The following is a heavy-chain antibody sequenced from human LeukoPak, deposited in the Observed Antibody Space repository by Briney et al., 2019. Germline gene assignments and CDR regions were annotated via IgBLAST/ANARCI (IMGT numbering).Heavy chain of an antibody. J-gene: IGHJ4*02. CDR2: IIPIFGTA. CDR1: GGTFSSYA. Sequence: ASVKVSCKASGGTFSSYAISWVRQAPGQGLEWMGGIIPIFGTANYAQKFQGRVTITTDESTSTAYMELSSLRSEDTAVYYCARARGGGDRKYFDYWGQGTLVTVSS. V-gene: IGHV1-69*05. D-gene: IGHD2-21*01. CDR3: ARARGGGDRKYFDY.